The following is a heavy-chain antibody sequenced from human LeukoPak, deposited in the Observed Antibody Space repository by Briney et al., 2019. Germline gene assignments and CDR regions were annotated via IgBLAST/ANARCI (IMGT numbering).Heavy chain of an antibody. J-gene: IGHJ4*02. Sequence: SETLSLTCTVSGGSLSSYSWSWVRQPPGRGLEWIGYIYYSGSTIYNPSLRSRVTISIDTSKNQFSMKLSSVTAAGTAVYYCAGDYGSGSYRFDYWGQGTLVTVSS. CDR1: GGSLSSYS. CDR3: AGDYGSGSYRFDY. D-gene: IGHD3-10*01. V-gene: IGHV4-59*12. CDR2: IYYSGST.